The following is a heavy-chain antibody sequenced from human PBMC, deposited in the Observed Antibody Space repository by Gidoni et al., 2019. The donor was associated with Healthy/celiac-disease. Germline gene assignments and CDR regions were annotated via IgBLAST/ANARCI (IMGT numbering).Heavy chain of an antibody. CDR3: AKDLTKVVVVAAPGAFDY. D-gene: IGHD2-15*01. Sequence: EVQLLESGGGLVQPGGSLRLHCAASGFTFSSYAMSWVRQAPGKGLEWVSAISGSGGSTYYADSVKGRFTISRDNSKNTLYLQMNSLRAEDTAVYYCAKDLTKVVVVAAPGAFDYWGQGTLVTVSS. J-gene: IGHJ4*02. V-gene: IGHV3-23*01. CDR1: GFTFSSYA. CDR2: ISGSGGST.